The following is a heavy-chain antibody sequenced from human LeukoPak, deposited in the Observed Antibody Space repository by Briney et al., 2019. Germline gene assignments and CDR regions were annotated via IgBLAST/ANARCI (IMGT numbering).Heavy chain of an antibody. CDR1: GFTFTSSA. J-gene: IGHJ5*02. Sequence: SVKVSCKASGFTFTSSAVQWVRQARGQRLEWIGWIVVGGGNTNYAQKFQERVTITRDMSTSTAYMELSSLRSEDTAVYYCARSLSDYSHNWFDPWGQGTLVTVSS. D-gene: IGHD4-11*01. CDR2: IVVGGGNT. CDR3: ARSLSDYSHNWFDP. V-gene: IGHV1-58*01.